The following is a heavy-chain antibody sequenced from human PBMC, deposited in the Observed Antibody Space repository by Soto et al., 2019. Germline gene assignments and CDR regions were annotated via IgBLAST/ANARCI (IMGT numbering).Heavy chain of an antibody. CDR2: IYYSGST. Sequence: QVQLQESGPGLVKPSETLSLTCTVSGGSISSYYWSWIRQPPGKGLEWIGYIYYSGSTNYNPSLKSRVTLSVDTSKNQFSLKLSSVTAADTAVYYCARLRYNWNDVGAFDIWGQGTMVTVSS. CDR3: ARLRYNWNDVGAFDI. J-gene: IGHJ3*02. CDR1: GGSISSYY. V-gene: IGHV4-59*08. D-gene: IGHD1-20*01.